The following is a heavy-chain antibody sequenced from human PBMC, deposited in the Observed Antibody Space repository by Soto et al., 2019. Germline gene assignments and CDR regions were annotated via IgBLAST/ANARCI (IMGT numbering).Heavy chain of an antibody. V-gene: IGHV4-59*01. D-gene: IGHD3-10*01. CDR2: IYFTGRP. Sequence: SETLSLTCTVSGGSINNFYWSWIRRTPGKGLEWIGYIYFTGRPDYNPSLRSRVTISLDTSRNQFSLTLSSVTAADTALYYCARDRNYYGSGTLSSYNGMDVWGQGTTVTVSS. J-gene: IGHJ6*02. CDR3: ARDRNYYGSGTLSSYNGMDV. CDR1: GGSINNFY.